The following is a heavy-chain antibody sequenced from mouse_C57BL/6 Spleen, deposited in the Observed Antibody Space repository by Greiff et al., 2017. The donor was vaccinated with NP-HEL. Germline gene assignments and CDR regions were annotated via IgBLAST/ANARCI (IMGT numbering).Heavy chain of an antibody. CDR3: ARRGDYDVAWFAY. D-gene: IGHD2-4*01. V-gene: IGHV1-55*01. CDR1: GYTFTSYW. Sequence: QVQLQQPGAELVKPGASVKMSCKASGYTFTSYWITWVKQRPGQGLEWIGDIYPGSGSTNYNEKFKSKATLTVDPSSSTAYMQLSSLTSEDSAVYYCARRGDYDVAWFAYWGQGTLVTVSA. J-gene: IGHJ3*01. CDR2: IYPGSGST.